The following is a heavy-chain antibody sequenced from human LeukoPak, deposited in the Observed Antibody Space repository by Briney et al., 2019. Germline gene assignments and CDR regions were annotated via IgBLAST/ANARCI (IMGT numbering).Heavy chain of an antibody. V-gene: IGHV3-30*02. CDR1: EFTFSNYG. J-gene: IGHJ4*02. Sequence: GGSLRLSCAASEFTFSNYGMHWVRQAPGQGLEWVTFVRSDGNDKYYADSVKGRFTISRDNSKNTLYLQMISLRVEDTAIYYCATAGLDYWGQGSLVTVSS. CDR2: VRSDGNDK. CDR3: ATAGLDY. D-gene: IGHD2-21*02.